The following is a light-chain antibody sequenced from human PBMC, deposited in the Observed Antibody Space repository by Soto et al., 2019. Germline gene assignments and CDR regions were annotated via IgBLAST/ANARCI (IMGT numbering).Light chain of an antibody. CDR3: QQRSNWPPGIT. CDR1: QSVSSY. J-gene: IGKJ3*01. V-gene: IGKV3-11*01. CDR2: DAS. Sequence: EIVLTQSPATLSLSPGERATLSCRASQSVSSYLDWYQQKPGQAPRLLIYDASNRATGIPARLSGSGSGTDFTLTISRLQPEDLAVFYCQQRSNWPPGITFGPGTKVHIK.